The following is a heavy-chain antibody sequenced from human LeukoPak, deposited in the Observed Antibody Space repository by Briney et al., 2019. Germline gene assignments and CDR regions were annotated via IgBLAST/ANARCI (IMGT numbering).Heavy chain of an antibody. CDR1: GYSISSGYY. CDR3: ARLWFGGEDLIAY. J-gene: IGHJ4*02. CDR2: IYHSGIT. D-gene: IGHD3-10*01. Sequence: PSETLSLTCTVSGYSISSGYYWGWIRQHPGKGLEWIGSIYHSGITYYNPSLKSRVTISVDTSKNQFSLKLRSVTAADTAVYFCARLWFGGEDLIAYWGQGTLVTVSS. V-gene: IGHV4-38-2*02.